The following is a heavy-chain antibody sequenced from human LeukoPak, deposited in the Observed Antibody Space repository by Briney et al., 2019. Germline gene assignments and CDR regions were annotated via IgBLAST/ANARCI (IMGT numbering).Heavy chain of an antibody. D-gene: IGHD2-15*01. CDR3: TLLGGVAAKNYYYYGMDV. CDR1: GGSISSYY. CDR2: IYYSGST. Sequence: PSETLSLTCTVSGGSISSYYWSWIRQPPGKGLEWIGYIYYSGSTNYNPSLKSRVTISVDTSKNQFSLKLSSVTAADTAVYYCTLLGGVAAKNYYYYGMDVWGQGTTVTVSS. V-gene: IGHV4-59*01. J-gene: IGHJ6*02.